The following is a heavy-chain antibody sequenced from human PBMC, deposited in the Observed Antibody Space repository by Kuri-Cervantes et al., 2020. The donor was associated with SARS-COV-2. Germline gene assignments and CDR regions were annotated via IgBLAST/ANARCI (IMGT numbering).Heavy chain of an antibody. CDR3: ARDPGPKAHYGMDV. J-gene: IGHJ6*02. CDR2: ISSSSSYT. V-gene: IGHV3-11*06. Sequence: GESLKISCAASGFTFSDYYMSWIRQAPGKGLEWVSCISSSSSYTNYADSVKGRFTISRDNAKNSLYLQMNSLRAEDTAVYYCARDPGPKAHYGMDVWGQGTTVTVSS. CDR1: GFTFSDYY.